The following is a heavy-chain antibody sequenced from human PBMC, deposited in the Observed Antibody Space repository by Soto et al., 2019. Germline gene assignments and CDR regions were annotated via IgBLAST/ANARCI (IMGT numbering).Heavy chain of an antibody. V-gene: IGHV4-39*07. D-gene: IGHD3-3*01. CDR3: ARGGSRDSRLRFLEWSPKEYYGMDV. J-gene: IGHJ6*02. CDR2: IYYSGST. Sequence: SETLSLTCTVSGGSISSSSYYWGWIRQPPGKGLEWIGCIYYSGSTNYSPSLKSRVTISVDTSKNQFSLKLSSVTAADTAVYYCARGGSRDSRLRFLEWSPKEYYGMDVWGQGTTVTVSS. CDR1: GGSISSSSYY.